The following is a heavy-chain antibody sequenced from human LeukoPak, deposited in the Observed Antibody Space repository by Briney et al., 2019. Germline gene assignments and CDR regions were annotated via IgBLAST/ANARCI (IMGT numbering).Heavy chain of an antibody. V-gene: IGHV3-23*01. CDR2: ISNSGGAT. D-gene: IGHD1-26*01. CDR1: GFSFSSSA. Sequence: GGSLRLSCAASGFSFSSSAMGWVRQAPGKGLEWVSAISNSGGATLYADSVKGRFTISRDNSMNTVNLQMNSLRAEDTAVYYCAPGGRSVVFDICGQGTMVTVSS. J-gene: IGHJ3*02. CDR3: APGGRSVVFDI.